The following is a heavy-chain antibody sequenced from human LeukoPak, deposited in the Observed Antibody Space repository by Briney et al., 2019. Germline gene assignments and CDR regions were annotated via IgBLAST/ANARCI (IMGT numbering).Heavy chain of an antibody. CDR1: GFTFSDYE. V-gene: IGHV3-48*03. J-gene: IGHJ4*02. CDR3: AKDRPCTTCSPSDY. CDR2: ISSSGSTT. D-gene: IGHD2-2*01. Sequence: GGSLRLSCSASGFTFSDYEMNWVRQAPGKGLDWVSFISSSGSTTDYADSVKGRFTISRDNGKNSLYLQMNSLRAEDTAVYYCAKDRPCTTCSPSDYWGQGTLVTVSS.